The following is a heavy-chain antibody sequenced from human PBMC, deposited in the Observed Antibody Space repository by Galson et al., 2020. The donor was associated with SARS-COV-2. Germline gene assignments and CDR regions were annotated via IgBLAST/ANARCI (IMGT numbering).Heavy chain of an antibody. Sequence: QLGESLKISCAASGFTFSNHWLSWVRQAPGKGLEWVANINLDGREKYYVDSVKGRFTISRDNNKKSLSLQMNSLRAEDTAVYYCARDSPVGYFGLWGQGTLLTVSS. CDR2: INLDGREK. CDR3: ARDSPVGYFGL. J-gene: IGHJ4*02. CDR1: GFTFSNHW. V-gene: IGHV3-7*01.